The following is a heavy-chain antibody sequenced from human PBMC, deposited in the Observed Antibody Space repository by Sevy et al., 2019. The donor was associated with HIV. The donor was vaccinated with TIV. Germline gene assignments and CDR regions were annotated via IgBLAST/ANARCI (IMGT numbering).Heavy chain of an antibody. V-gene: IGHV3-11*04. CDR2: ISGIGSTI. J-gene: IGHJ4*02. CDR1: GFTFSDYY. CDR3: VRAGDSYGPGDYFDY. Sequence: GGSLRLSCAASGFTFSDYYMSWIRQAPGKGLEWVSYISGIGSTIYYADYVKGRFTISRDNAKNSPSLQMNSRRAEDTAVYYCVRAGDSYGPGDYFDYWGQGTLVTVSS. D-gene: IGHD5-18*01.